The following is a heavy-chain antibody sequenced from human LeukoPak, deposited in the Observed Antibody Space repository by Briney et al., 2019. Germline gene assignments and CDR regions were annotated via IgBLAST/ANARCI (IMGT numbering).Heavy chain of an antibody. CDR2: IYYSGST. Sequence: SGTLSLTCTVSGGSISSSSYYWGWIRQPPGKGLEWIGSIYYSGSTYYNPSLKSRVTISVDTSKNQFSLKLSSVTAADTAVYYCAVGIAAADSYYFDYWGQGTLVTVSS. J-gene: IGHJ4*02. CDR1: GGSISSSSYY. CDR3: AVGIAAADSYYFDY. V-gene: IGHV4-39*07. D-gene: IGHD6-13*01.